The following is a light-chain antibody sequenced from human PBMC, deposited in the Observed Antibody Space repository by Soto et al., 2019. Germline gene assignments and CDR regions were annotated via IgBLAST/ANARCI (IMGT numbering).Light chain of an antibody. CDR1: RSNIGAGYD. J-gene: IGLJ7*01. V-gene: IGLV1-40*01. Sequence: QSVLTQPPSVSGAPGQRVTISCTGSRSNIGAGYDVHWYQQLPGTAPKLVIYGNSNRPSGVPDRFSGSKSGNSASLAITGLQAEYEADYYCQSYDSSLSGSVFGGGTQLTVL. CDR2: GNS. CDR3: QSYDSSLSGSV.